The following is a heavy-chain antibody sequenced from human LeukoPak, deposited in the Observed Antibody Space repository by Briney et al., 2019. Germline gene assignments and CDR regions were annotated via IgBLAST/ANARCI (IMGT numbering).Heavy chain of an antibody. V-gene: IGHV5-51*01. J-gene: IGHJ4*02. Sequence: GESLKISCKGSGYSFNSYWIDWVRKMPGTGLEWMGIIYPGDSDTRYSPSFQGQVTISADKSISTAYLQWSSLKASGTAMYYCASYSSGYPYFHYWGQGTLVTVSS. CDR1: GYSFNSYW. D-gene: IGHD3-22*01. CDR3: ASYSSGYPYFHY. CDR2: IYPGDSDT.